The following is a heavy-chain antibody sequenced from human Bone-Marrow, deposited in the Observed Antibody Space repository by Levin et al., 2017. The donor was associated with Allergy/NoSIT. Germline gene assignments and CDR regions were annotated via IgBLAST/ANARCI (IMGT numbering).Heavy chain of an antibody. CDR1: GGSFSGYY. Sequence: SETLSLTCAVYGGSFSGYYWSWIRQPPGKGLEWIGEINHSGSTNYNPSLKSRVTISVDTSKNQFSLKLSSVTAADTAVYYCARGSSTSPFLTGYYIPYYYYYMDGWGRGTTVTVSS. CDR2: INHSGST. D-gene: IGHD3-9*01. J-gene: IGHJ6*03. CDR3: ARGSSTSPFLTGYYIPYYYYYMDG. V-gene: IGHV4-34*01.